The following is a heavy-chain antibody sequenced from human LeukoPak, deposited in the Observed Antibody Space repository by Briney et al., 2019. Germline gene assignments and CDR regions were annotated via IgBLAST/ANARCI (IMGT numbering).Heavy chain of an antibody. D-gene: IGHD2-21*02. Sequence: SETLFLTCTVSGGSISSYYWTWIRQAPGKGLEWIGYIHDSGSTNYNPSLKSRVTMSVDTSNNQFSLKLSSVTAADTAVYYCARDGAYCGGDCYSGYYYGMDVWGQGTTVTVSS. CDR3: ARDGAYCGGDCYSGYYYGMDV. J-gene: IGHJ6*02. CDR1: GGSISSYY. V-gene: IGHV4-59*01. CDR2: IHDSGST.